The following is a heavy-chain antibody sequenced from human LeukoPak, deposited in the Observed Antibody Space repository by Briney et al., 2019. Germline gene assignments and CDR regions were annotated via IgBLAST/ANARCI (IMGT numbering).Heavy chain of an antibody. J-gene: IGHJ4*02. CDR3: AKDNVRWLQLWNYCDY. CDR2: ISYDGSNK. D-gene: IGHD5-24*01. CDR1: GFTFSSYA. V-gene: IGHV3-30*04. Sequence: PGRSLRLSCAASGFTFSSYAMHWVRQAPGKGLEWVAVISYDGSNKYYADSVKGRFTISRDNSKNTLYLQMNSLRAEDTAVYYCAKDNVRWLQLWNYCDYWGQGTLVTVSS.